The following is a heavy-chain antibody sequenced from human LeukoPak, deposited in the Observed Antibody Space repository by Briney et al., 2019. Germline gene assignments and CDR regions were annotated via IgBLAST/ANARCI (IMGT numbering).Heavy chain of an antibody. CDR1: AGSISAYY. V-gene: IGHV4-59*08. D-gene: IGHD3-16*02. Sequence: SETLSLTCTVSAGSISAYYWTWIRQPPGKGLEWIGYTSDSGSSNYKSSLKSRVSMSVGTSKRQFSLTLTSVTAADTAVYYCARIVRQDGGYLDLWGRGSLVTASS. CDR3: ARIVRQDGGYLDL. J-gene: IGHJ2*01. CDR2: TSDSGSS.